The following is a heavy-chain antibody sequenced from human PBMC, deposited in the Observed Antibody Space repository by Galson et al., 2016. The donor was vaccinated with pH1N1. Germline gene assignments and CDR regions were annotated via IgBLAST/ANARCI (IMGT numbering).Heavy chain of an antibody. CDR3: ARDPKWTTWVGPFDY. D-gene: IGHD2/OR15-2a*01. CDR1: GFTFTSYW. J-gene: IGHJ4*02. Sequence: SLRLSCAASGFTFTSYWMSWVRQTPWKGLEWVAVISYDGRQKEYADYAKGRFTISRDNSKNTVSLQLNSLRSDDTAIYYCARDPKWTTWVGPFDYWGQGTLVTAAS. V-gene: IGHV3-30*03. CDR2: ISYDGRQK.